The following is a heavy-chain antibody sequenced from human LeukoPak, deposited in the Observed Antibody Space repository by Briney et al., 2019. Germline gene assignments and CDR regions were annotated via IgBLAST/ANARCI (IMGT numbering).Heavy chain of an antibody. CDR1: GLTFSRYW. Sequence: PGGSLRLSCAVSGLTFSRYWMSWVRQAPGKGLEWLANIKQDGSEKYYVDSVEGRFTISRDNAKNSLYLQMNSLRAEDTAVYYCARSYYGSGTSYGMDVWGQGTTVTVSS. J-gene: IGHJ6*02. CDR3: ARSYYGSGTSYGMDV. V-gene: IGHV3-7*01. CDR2: IKQDGSEK. D-gene: IGHD3-10*01.